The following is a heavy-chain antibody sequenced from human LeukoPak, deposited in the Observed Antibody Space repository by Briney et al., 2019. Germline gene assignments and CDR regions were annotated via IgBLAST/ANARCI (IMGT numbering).Heavy chain of an antibody. CDR1: GGTFSSYA. J-gene: IGHJ4*02. CDR2: IIPIFGTA. V-gene: IGHV1-69*13. Sequence: SVKVSCKASGGTFSSYAISWVRQAPGQGLEWMGGIIPIFGTANYAQKFQGRVTITADESTSTAYMELSSLRSEDTAVYYCASDDSGYDPPDYWGQGTLVTVSS. CDR3: ASDDSGYDPPDY. D-gene: IGHD5-12*01.